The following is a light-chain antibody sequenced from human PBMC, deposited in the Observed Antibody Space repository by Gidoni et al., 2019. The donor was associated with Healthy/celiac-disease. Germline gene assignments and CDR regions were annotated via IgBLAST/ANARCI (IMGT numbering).Light chain of an antibody. J-gene: IGKJ2*01. V-gene: IGKV3-20*01. CDR3: QQYGSSSYT. Sequence: EIVLTKSPGTLSLSPGERATLPCRASQSVSSSYLAWYQQNPGQAPRLLIYGASSRATGIPDRFSGSGSGTDFTLTISRLEPEDFAVYYCQQYGSSSYTFGQGTKLEIK. CDR2: GAS. CDR1: QSVSSSY.